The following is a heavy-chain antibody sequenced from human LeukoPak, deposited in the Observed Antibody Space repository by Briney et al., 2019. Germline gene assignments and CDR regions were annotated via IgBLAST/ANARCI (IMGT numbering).Heavy chain of an antibody. J-gene: IGHJ3*02. CDR3: AKELIAAAGRGAFDI. D-gene: IGHD6-13*01. CDR2: ISSSGSTI. V-gene: IGHV3-48*04. Sequence: GGSLRLSCAASGFTFSSYSMNWVRQAPGKGLEWVSYISSSGSTIYYADSVKGRFTISRDNAKNSLYLQMNSLRAEDTALYYCAKELIAAAGRGAFDIWGQGTMVTVSS. CDR1: GFTFSSYS.